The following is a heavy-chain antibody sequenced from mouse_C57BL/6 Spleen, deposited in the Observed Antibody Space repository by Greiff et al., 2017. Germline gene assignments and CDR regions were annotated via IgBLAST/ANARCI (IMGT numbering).Heavy chain of an antibody. V-gene: IGHV1-4*01. J-gene: IGHJ3*01. CDR1: GYTFTSYT. Sequence: QVQLKESGAELARPGASVKMSCKASGYTFTSYTMHWVKQRPGQGLEWIGYINPSSGYTKYNQKFKDKATLTADKSSRTAYMQLSSLTSEDSAVYYCARSTFYYGSSYGFAYWGQGTLVTVSA. D-gene: IGHD1-1*01. CDR2: INPSSGYT. CDR3: ARSTFYYGSSYGFAY.